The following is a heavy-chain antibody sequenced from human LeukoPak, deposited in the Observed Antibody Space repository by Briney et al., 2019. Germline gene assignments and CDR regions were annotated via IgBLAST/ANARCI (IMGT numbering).Heavy chain of an antibody. D-gene: IGHD1-26*01. CDR3: ARGSGVYYLVLDY. CDR1: GYTFTDDY. CDR2: INPNNGGT. Sequence: ASVKVSCKASGYTFTDDYIHCVRQAPGQGLEWMGWINPNNGGTGYGQKFQGRVTMTRDTSISTAYMELTRLTSDDTALYYCARGSGVYYLVLDYWGQGALVTVSS. V-gene: IGHV1-2*02. J-gene: IGHJ4*02.